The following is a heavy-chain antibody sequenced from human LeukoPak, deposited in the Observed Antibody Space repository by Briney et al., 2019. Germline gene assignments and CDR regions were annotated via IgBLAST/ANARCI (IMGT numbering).Heavy chain of an antibody. V-gene: IGHV3-49*04. CDR3: TREGHCSGGSCYVSY. Sequence: GGSLRLSCTASGFTFGDYAMSWVRQAPGKGLEWVGFIRSKAYGGTTEYAASVKGRFTISRDDSKSIAYLQMNSLKTEDTAVYYCTREGHCSGGSCYVSYWGQGTLVTVSS. D-gene: IGHD2-15*01. CDR2: IRSKAYGGTT. J-gene: IGHJ4*02. CDR1: GFTFGDYA.